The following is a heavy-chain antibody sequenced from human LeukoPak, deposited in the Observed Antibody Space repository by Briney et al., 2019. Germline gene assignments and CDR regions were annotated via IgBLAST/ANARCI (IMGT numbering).Heavy chain of an antibody. D-gene: IGHD6-13*01. Sequence: GGSLRLSCAASGFAFSSYSMNWVRQAPGKGLEWVSSISSNNDYIYYADSVKGRFTISRDNSKNMLYLQMSSLRAEDTAVYYCATEARQVSGIVSARDYWGQGTLVTVSS. J-gene: IGHJ4*02. V-gene: IGHV3-21*04. CDR2: ISSNNDYI. CDR1: GFAFSSYS. CDR3: ATEARQVSGIVSARDY.